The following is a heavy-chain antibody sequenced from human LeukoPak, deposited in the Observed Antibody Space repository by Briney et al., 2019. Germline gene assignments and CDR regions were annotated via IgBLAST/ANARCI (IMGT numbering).Heavy chain of an antibody. CDR2: IDPNSGDT. J-gene: IGHJ4*02. CDR1: GYTFTGYY. D-gene: IGHD1-26*01. Sequence: ASVKVSCKASGYTFTGYYMHWVRQAPGQGLEWMAWIDPNSGDTNYAQKFQGRVTVTSDTSMTTVYLELSRLRSDDTAVYYCARVVVGSTTYGYWGQGTVVTVSS. V-gene: IGHV1-2*02. CDR3: ARVVVGSTTYGY.